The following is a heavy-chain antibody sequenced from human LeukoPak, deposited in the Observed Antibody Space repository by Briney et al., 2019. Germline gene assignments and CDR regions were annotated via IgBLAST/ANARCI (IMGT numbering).Heavy chain of an antibody. CDR2: ISGSGGGT. J-gene: IGHJ4*02. Sequence: PGGSLRLSCAASGFTFSSYGIHWVRQAPGKGLEWVSAISGSGGGTYYADSVRGRFTISRDNSENTLYLQMNSLRAEDTAVYYCAKHRGDGSGWYWGQGTLVTVSS. V-gene: IGHV3-23*01. CDR3: AKHRGDGSGWY. D-gene: IGHD6-19*01. CDR1: GFTFSSYG.